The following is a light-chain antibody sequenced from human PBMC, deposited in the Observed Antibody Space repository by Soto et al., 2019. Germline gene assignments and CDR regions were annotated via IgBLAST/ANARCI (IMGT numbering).Light chain of an antibody. CDR3: QHYNSFSRT. J-gene: IGKJ1*01. CDR2: KAA. CDR1: QGIRHY. Sequence: DIQMTQSPSSLSASVGDRVTITCRASQGIRHYLAWYQQKPGKVPKLLIYKAANLADEVPSRFAGSGSGTDFTLTITRLQPDDFATYYCQHYNSFSRTSGQGTKVDI. V-gene: IGKV1-5*03.